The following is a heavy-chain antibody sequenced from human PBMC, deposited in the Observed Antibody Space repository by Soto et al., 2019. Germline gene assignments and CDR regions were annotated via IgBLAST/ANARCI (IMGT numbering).Heavy chain of an antibody. V-gene: IGHV2-5*02. CDR3: AHIPNYYQYDWFDP. Sequence: QITLKESGPPLVKPTQTLTQTCTFSGFSLTTRGVGVGWIRQPPGKALECLALIYWDDDKRYSPSLQSRLSITKDTSKNQVVLTMTNVDPVDTATYYCAHIPNYYQYDWFDPWGQGTLVSVSS. D-gene: IGHD3-16*01. CDR1: GFSLTTRGVG. J-gene: IGHJ5*02. CDR2: IYWDDDK.